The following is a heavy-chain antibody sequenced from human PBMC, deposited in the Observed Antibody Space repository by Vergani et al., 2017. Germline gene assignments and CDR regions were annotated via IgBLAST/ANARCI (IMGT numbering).Heavy chain of an antibody. CDR3: ARGDDLGGSGSWGAFDI. Sequence: QVQLQESGPGLVKPSQTLSLTCTVSGGSISSGGYYWSWIRQHPGKGLEWIGYIYYSGSTYYNPSLKSRVTISVDTSKNQFSLKLSSVTAADTAVYYCARGDDLGGSGSWGAFDIWGQGTMVTVSS. D-gene: IGHD3-10*01. CDR2: IYYSGST. CDR1: GGSISSGGYY. J-gene: IGHJ3*02. V-gene: IGHV4-31*03.